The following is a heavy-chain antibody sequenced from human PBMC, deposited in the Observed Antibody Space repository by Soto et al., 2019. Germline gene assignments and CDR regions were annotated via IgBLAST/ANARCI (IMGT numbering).Heavy chain of an antibody. V-gene: IGHV1-69*13. D-gene: IGHD3-22*01. CDR3: AKATYYYDSSGYFYGMDV. Sequence: SVKVSCKASGGTFSSYAISWVRQAPGQGLEWMGGIIPISGTANYAQKFQGRVTITADESTSTAYMELSSLRSEDTAVYYCAKATYYYDSSGYFYGMDVWGQGTTVTVSS. CDR1: GGTFSSYA. CDR2: IIPISGTA. J-gene: IGHJ6*02.